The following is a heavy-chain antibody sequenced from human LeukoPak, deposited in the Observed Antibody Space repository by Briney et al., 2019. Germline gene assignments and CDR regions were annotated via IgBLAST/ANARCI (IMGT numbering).Heavy chain of an antibody. J-gene: IGHJ2*01. Sequence: SETLSLTCSVSGGSITSSSHYWGWIRQSPEKGLEWIGSIYYSGSTYYNPSLNSRVTISIDTSRSQFSLKLNSVTAADTAIFYCARHVAYCCDTRCYSAWYFDLWGRGTLVTVSS. CDR1: GGSITSSSHY. D-gene: IGHD2-2*01. V-gene: IGHV4-39*01. CDR2: IYYSGST. CDR3: ARHVAYCCDTRCYSAWYFDL.